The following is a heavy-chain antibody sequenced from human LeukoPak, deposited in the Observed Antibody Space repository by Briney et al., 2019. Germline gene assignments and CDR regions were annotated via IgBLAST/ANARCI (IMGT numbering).Heavy chain of an antibody. CDR2: VSSDGSGK. Sequence: PGGSLRLSCAASGFTFSSYWMHWVRQAPGKGLVWVARVSSDGSGKTYADSVKGRFTISRENAKNTLYLQMSSLRAEDTAVYYCARSMIGAYFDYWGQGTLVPVSS. D-gene: IGHD3-16*01. CDR3: ARSMIGAYFDY. V-gene: IGHV3-74*01. CDR1: GFTFSSYW. J-gene: IGHJ4*02.